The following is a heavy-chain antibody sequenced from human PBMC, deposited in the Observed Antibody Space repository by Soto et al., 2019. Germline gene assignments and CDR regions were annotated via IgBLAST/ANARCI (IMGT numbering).Heavy chain of an antibody. Sequence: SETLSLTCTVSGGSISSGGYYWSWIRQHPGKGLEWIGYIYYSGSTYYNPSLKSRVTISVDTSKNQFSLKLSSVTAADTAVYYCARVRGRPATIVYYFDYWGQGTLVTVS. CDR1: GGSISSGGYY. D-gene: IGHD5-12*01. CDR3: ARVRGRPATIVYYFDY. V-gene: IGHV4-31*03. J-gene: IGHJ4*02. CDR2: IYYSGST.